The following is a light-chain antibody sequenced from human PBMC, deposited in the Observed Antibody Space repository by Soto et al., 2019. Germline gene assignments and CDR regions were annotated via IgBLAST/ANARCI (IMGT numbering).Light chain of an antibody. CDR3: QRTYDTPLT. Sequence: DLQMTQSPSSLSASVGHRVTITCRASQSIGRYLNWYQQKPGKAPKLLIYAASSLQSGVPSRFSGSGSGTDFTLTISSLQPEDFATYFCQRTYDTPLTFGGGTKVEIK. CDR1: QSIGRY. V-gene: IGKV1-39*01. CDR2: AAS. J-gene: IGKJ4*01.